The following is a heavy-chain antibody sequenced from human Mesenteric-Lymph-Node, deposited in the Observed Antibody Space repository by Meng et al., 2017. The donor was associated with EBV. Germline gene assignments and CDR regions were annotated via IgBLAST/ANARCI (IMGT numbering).Heavy chain of an antibody. CDR2: IFYSGST. V-gene: IGHV4-30-4*01. D-gene: IGHD5-12*01. Sequence: QLQLQESGPGLVKSSXXLSRTCTVSGGSISSGGYYWNWIRQPPGKGLEWIGYIFYSGSTYYNPSLKSRVTISVDTSKNQFSLKLSSVTAADTAVYYCARGGSHRGYFQHGGQGTLVTVSS. CDR3: ARGGSHRGYFQH. CDR1: GGSISSGGYY. J-gene: IGHJ1*01.